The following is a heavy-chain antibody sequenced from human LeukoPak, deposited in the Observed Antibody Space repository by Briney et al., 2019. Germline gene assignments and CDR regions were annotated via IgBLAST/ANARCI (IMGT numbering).Heavy chain of an antibody. D-gene: IGHD3-22*01. CDR2: ISDSGGRT. V-gene: IGHV3-23*01. CDR1: GITLSNYG. Sequence: PGGSLRLFCAASGITLSNYGMSWVRQAPGKGLEWVAGISDSGGRTKYADSVKGRFTISRDNSKNTLYLQMNSLRAEDTAVYFCAKRGVVIRVILVGFHKEAYYFDSWGQGALVTVSS. CDR3: AKRGVVIRVILVGFHKEAYYFDS. J-gene: IGHJ4*02.